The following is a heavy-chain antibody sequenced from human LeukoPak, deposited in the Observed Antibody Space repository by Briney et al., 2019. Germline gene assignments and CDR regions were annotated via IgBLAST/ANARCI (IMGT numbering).Heavy chain of an antibody. CDR2: ISGSGGST. CDR1: GFTFSSYA. CDR3: AKVGLLLWFGEYPEKYYFDY. D-gene: IGHD3-10*01. Sequence: GGSLRLSCAASGFTFSSYAMSWVRQAPGKGLEWVSAISGSGGSTYYADSAKGRFTISRDNSKNTLYLQMNSLRAEDTAVYYCAKVGLLLWFGEYPEKYYFDYWGQGTLVTVSS. J-gene: IGHJ4*02. V-gene: IGHV3-23*01.